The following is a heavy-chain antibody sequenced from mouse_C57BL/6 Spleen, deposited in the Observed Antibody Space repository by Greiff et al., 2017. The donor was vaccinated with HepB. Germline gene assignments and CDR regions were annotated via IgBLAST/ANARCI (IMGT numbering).Heavy chain of an antibody. CDR2: ISNKANGYTT. CDR3: ARYSDDYDWFAY. Sequence: EVQLVESGGGLVQPGGSLSLSCAASGFTFTDYYMSWVSQPPGKALEWFGFISNKANGYTTEYSASVKGRFTISRYNSQSIIYLRMKALRAEDSSSYYGARYSDDYDWFAYWGQGTLVTVSA. D-gene: IGHD2-4*01. CDR1: GFTFTDYY. V-gene: IGHV7-3*01. J-gene: IGHJ3*01.